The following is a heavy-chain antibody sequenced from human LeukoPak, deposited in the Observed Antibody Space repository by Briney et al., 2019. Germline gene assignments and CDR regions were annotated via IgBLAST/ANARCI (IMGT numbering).Heavy chain of an antibody. J-gene: IGHJ3*02. Sequence: GGSLRLSCAASRFTFDDYGMSWVRQAPGKGLEWVAVISYDGSNKYYADSVKGRFTISRDNSKNTLYLQMNSLRAEDTAVYYCAKGYLGYCSSTSCYDAFDIWGQGTMVTVSS. CDR3: AKGYLGYCSSTSCYDAFDI. CDR2: ISYDGSNK. D-gene: IGHD2-2*01. V-gene: IGHV3-30*18. CDR1: RFTFDDYG.